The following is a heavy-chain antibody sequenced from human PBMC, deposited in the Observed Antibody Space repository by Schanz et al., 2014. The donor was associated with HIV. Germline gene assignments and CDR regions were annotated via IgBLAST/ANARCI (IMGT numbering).Heavy chain of an antibody. CDR1: GFTFSSYW. D-gene: IGHD6-13*01. Sequence: VQLVESGGGLVQPGGSLRLSCAASGFTFSSYWMHWVRQAPGKGLEWVSYISSGGVTISYADSMKGRFTISRDNAKKSLYLQMNNLRDEDTAVYFCARVSWGSSWSLDYWGQGTLVTVSS. CDR2: ISSGGVTI. J-gene: IGHJ4*02. V-gene: IGHV3-48*02. CDR3: ARVSWGSSWSLDY.